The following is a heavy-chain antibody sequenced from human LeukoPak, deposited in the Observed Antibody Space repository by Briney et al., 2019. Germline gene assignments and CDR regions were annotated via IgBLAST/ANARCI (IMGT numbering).Heavy chain of an antibody. Sequence: SETLSLTCTVSGGSISSSSYYWGWIRQPPGKGLEWIGSIYYSGSAYYNPSLKSRVTISVDTSKNQFSLKLSSVTAADTAAYYCARPAFGEFQIDAFDIWGQGTMVTVSS. CDR1: GGSISSSSYY. J-gene: IGHJ3*02. CDR3: ARPAFGEFQIDAFDI. V-gene: IGHV4-39*01. D-gene: IGHD3-10*01. CDR2: IYYSGSA.